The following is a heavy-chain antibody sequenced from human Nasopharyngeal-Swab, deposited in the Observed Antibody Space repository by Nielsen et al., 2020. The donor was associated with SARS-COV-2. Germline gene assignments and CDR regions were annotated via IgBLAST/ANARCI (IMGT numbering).Heavy chain of an antibody. CDR2: IYYSGST. D-gene: IGHD6-19*01. Sequence: SETLSLTCTVSGGSISSGGYYWSWIRQHPGKGLEWIGYIYYSGSTYYSPSLKSRVTISVDTSKNQFSLKLSSVTAADTAVYYCARDGGVAGTVDYWGQGTLVTVSS. V-gene: IGHV4-31*03. CDR1: GGSISSGGYY. CDR3: ARDGGVAGTVDY. J-gene: IGHJ4*02.